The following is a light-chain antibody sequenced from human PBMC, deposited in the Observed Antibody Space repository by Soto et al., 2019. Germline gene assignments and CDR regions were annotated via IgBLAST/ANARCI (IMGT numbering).Light chain of an antibody. J-gene: IGLJ1*01. CDR2: DVS. CDR1: SSDVGGYNY. Sequence: QSVLTQPASVSGSPGQSITISCTGTSSDVGGYNYVSWYQQHPGKAPKLMIYDVSNRPSGVSNRFSDSKSGNTASLTISGLQAEDEADYYCSSYTSSNTLYVFGTGTKVTVL. V-gene: IGLV2-14*01. CDR3: SSYTSSNTLYV.